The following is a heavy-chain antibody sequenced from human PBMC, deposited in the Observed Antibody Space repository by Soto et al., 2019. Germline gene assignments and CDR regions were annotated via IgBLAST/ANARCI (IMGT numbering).Heavy chain of an antibody. V-gene: IGHV3-66*01. Sequence: EVQLVESGGTLVQPGGSLRLSCAASGFTVSSNYMSWVRQAPGKGLEWVSVIYTGGSTSYSDSVKGRFTISRDNSKDTVYLQMNSLRAEETAVYYCAREGSGTFYTWGQGTLVTVSS. CDR2: IYTGGST. CDR1: GFTVSSNY. CDR3: AREGSGTFYT. D-gene: IGHD3-10*01. J-gene: IGHJ4*02.